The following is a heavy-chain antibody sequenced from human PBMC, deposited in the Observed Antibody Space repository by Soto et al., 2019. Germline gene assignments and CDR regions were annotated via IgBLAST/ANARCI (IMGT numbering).Heavy chain of an antibody. CDR3: ARGRQWLALNYFEY. CDR1: GFIFSSYA. D-gene: IGHD6-19*01. J-gene: IGHJ4*02. Sequence: QVQLVESGGGVVQPGTSLRLSCAASGFIFSSYAMHWVRQAPGKGLEWVAVISYDGTNKYYADSVRGRFTISRDNSMDTLYLQMNSLRAEDTAVYYCARGRQWLALNYFEYWGQGTLVTVSS. V-gene: IGHV3-30-3*01. CDR2: ISYDGTNK.